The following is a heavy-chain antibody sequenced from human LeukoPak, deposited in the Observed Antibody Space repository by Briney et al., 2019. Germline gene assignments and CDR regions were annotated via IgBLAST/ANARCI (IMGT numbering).Heavy chain of an antibody. CDR3: ASGGEYYYDSSGYFTRAGFDY. Sequence: SGTLSLTCTVSGGSISSSSYYWSWIRQPPGKGLEWIGEINHSGSTNYNPSLKSRVTISVGTSKNQFSLKLSSVTAADTAVYYCASGGEYYYDSSGYFTRAGFDYWGQGTLVTVSS. V-gene: IGHV4-39*07. J-gene: IGHJ4*02. D-gene: IGHD3-22*01. CDR1: GGSISSSSYY. CDR2: INHSGST.